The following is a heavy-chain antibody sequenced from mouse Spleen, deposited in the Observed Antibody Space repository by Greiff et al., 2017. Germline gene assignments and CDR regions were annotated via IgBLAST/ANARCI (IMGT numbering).Heavy chain of an antibody. Sequence: VQLQQPGAELVMPGASVKLSCKASGYTFTSYWMHWVKQRPGQGLEWIGEIDPSDSYTNYNQKFKGKATLTVDKSSSTAYMQLSSLTSEDSAVYYCARSEDSSGSDYWGQGTTLTVSS. CDR1: GYTFTSYW. D-gene: IGHD3-2*01. J-gene: IGHJ2*01. CDR2: IDPSDSYT. V-gene: IGHV1-69*01. CDR3: ARSEDSSGSDY.